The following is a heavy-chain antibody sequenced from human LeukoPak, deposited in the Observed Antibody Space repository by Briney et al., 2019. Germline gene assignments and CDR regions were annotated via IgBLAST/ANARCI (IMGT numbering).Heavy chain of an antibody. D-gene: IGHD3-22*01. CDR2: MYLSGIT. Sequence: SGTPSLTCTVSGDSINSLDLWSWVRQPPGKGLEWIGEMYLSGITHSNPSVKSRVTISIDKSKNQFFLNLSSVTAADTAVYYCAGLVGRYSSGLYYYYFDYWGQGTLVTVSS. CDR3: AGLVGRYSSGLYYYYFDY. CDR1: GDSINSLDL. J-gene: IGHJ4*02. V-gene: IGHV4-4*02.